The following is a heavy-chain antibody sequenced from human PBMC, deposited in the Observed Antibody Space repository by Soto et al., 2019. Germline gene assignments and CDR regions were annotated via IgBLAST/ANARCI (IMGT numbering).Heavy chain of an antibody. D-gene: IGHD3-9*01. V-gene: IGHV4-39*01. CDR2: IYYSGTT. CDR1: GGSISSSSYY. CDR3: ARHRGYYDILTGYYTELNFDY. Sequence: SETLSLTCTVSGGSISSSSYYWGWIRQPPGKGLEWIGSIYYSGTTYYNPSLKSRVTISVDTSKNQFSLKLSSVTAADTAVYYCARHRGYYDILTGYYTELNFDYWGQGTLVTVAS. J-gene: IGHJ4*02.